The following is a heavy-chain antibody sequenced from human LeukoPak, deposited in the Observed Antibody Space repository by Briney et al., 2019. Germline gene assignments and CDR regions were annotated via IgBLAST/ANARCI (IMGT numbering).Heavy chain of an antibody. J-gene: IGHJ3*02. Sequence: ASVKVSCRASGYTFTTYAMHWVRQAPGQGLEWMGWINAVNGTTKYSQKFKGRVTITRDTPASTAYMDLSSLRSEDTAVYYCARATYYYDSSDLGNAFDMWGPGTMVTVS. V-gene: IGHV1-3*01. D-gene: IGHD3-22*01. CDR1: GYTFTTYA. CDR2: INAVNGTT. CDR3: ARATYYYDSSDLGNAFDM.